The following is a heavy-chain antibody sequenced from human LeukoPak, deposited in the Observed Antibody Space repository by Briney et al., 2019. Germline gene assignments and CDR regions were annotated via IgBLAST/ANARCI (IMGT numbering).Heavy chain of an antibody. CDR3: AREGCSGGSCYHNWFDP. CDR1: GFTFSSYW. V-gene: IGHV3-7*01. CDR2: INQDGSEK. D-gene: IGHD2-15*01. J-gene: IGHJ5*02. Sequence: PGGSLRLSCAASGFTFSSYWMSWVRQAPGKGLEWVANINQDGSEKYYVDSVKGRFTNSRDNAKNSLYLQMNSLRAEDTAVYYCAREGCSGGSCYHNWFDPWGQGTLVTVSS.